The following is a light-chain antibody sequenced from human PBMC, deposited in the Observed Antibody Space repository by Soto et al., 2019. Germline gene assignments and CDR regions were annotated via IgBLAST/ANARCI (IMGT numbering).Light chain of an antibody. V-gene: IGKV1-9*01. CDR3: QRLSRYRRT. J-gene: IGKJ4*01. Sequence: DIQLTQSPSVLSASVGDTVTITCRASQALSNYLACYQQTPGKAPYLLIYSASTLQSGVPSRFRGSVSETEFSLTIIALQSEDFATYYCQRLSRYRRTFCGGTKVDIK. CDR2: SAS. CDR1: QALSNY.